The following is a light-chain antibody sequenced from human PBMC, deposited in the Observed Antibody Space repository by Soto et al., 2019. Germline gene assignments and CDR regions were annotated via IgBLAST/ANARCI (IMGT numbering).Light chain of an antibody. Sequence: SYELTQPPSVSVAPGKTARITCVGNNIGSKSVHWYQQKPGQAPVLVIYYXXDRPXGXXERXSXSXSGNTATLTISRVEAGDEADYYCQVWDSSSDHVVFGGGTQLTVL. CDR2: YXX. CDR1: NIGSKS. J-gene: IGLJ2*01. CDR3: QVWDSSSDHVV. V-gene: IGLV3-21*04.